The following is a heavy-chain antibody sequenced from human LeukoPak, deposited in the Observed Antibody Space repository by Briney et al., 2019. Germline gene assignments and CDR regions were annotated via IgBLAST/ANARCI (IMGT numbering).Heavy chain of an antibody. V-gene: IGHV3-30*02. CDR1: GFVFSSFG. D-gene: IGHD1-1*01. CDR2: IRYDGNEE. Sequence: GGSLRLSCAASGFVFSSFGMHGVRQAPGKGRGWVAFIRYDGNEEFYADSVRGRFTIPRDDSKATLYLQLNSLRTEDTAVYYCSKAWQQLTHFWGQGTLVTVSS. J-gene: IGHJ4*02. CDR3: SKAWQQLTHF.